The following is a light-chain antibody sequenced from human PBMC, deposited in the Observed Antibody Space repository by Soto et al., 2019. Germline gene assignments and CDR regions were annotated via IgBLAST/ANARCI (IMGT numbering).Light chain of an antibody. CDR1: QSISSR. Sequence: DIQMTQSPSTLSASVGDRVTITCRAIQSISSRLAWYQQKPGKAPKLLIYKASSLESGVPSRFSGGGCGTEFILTISSLQPDDFATYYCQQYNSYLLTFGPGTKVDIK. J-gene: IGKJ3*01. CDR3: QQYNSYLLT. CDR2: KAS. V-gene: IGKV1-5*03.